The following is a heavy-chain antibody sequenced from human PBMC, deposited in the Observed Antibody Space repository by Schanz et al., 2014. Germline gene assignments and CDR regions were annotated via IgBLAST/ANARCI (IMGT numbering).Heavy chain of an antibody. V-gene: IGHV3-13*01. CDR3: ARVPYGSGSYWDY. J-gene: IGHJ4*02. Sequence: EVQLVESGGYLVQPGGSLRLSCSASGFTFSSYAMHWVRQGTGKGLEWVSTIGYLGDTYYPDSVKGRFTVSRDSGQNSLYLQMNSLRAGDTAVYYCARVPYGSGSYWDYWGQGTLVTVSS. D-gene: IGHD3-10*01. CDR1: GFTFSSYA. CDR2: IGYLGDT.